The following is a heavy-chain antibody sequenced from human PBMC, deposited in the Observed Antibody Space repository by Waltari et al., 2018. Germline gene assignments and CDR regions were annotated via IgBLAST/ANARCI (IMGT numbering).Heavy chain of an antibody. J-gene: IGHJ3*02. CDR3: ARGSPSMIVVVANAFDI. CDR1: GGTFSSYA. CDR2: IIPIFGTA. V-gene: IGHV1-69*01. D-gene: IGHD3-22*01. Sequence: QVQLVQSGAEVKTPGSSVKVSCKASGGTFSSYAISWVRQAPGQGLEWMGGIIPIFGTANYAQKFQGRVTITADESTSTAYMELSSLRSEDTAVYYCARGSPSMIVVVANAFDIWGQGTMVTVSS.